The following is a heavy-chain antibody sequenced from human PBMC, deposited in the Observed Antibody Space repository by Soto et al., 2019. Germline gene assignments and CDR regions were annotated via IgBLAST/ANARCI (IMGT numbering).Heavy chain of an antibody. CDR2: IYYSGST. Sequence: SETLSLTCTVSGGSISSGGYYWSWIRQHPGKGLEWIGYIYYSGSTYYNPSLKSRVTISVDTSKNQFSLKLSSVTAADTAVYYCARTHGYSSRWYYFDYWGQGTLVTVS. V-gene: IGHV4-31*03. J-gene: IGHJ4*02. D-gene: IGHD6-13*01. CDR1: GGSISSGGYY. CDR3: ARTHGYSSRWYYFDY.